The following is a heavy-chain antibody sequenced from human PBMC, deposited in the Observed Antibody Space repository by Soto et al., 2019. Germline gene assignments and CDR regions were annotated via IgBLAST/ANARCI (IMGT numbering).Heavy chain of an antibody. CDR2: INPNSGGT. J-gene: IGHJ1*01. Sequence: QVQLVQSGAEVKKPGASVKVSCKASGYTFTGYYMHWVRQAPGQGLEWMGWINPNSGGTNYAQKFQGRVNMTRDTSISTAYMALSRLRSDDTAVYYCARDCTNGVCHEEAYFQHWGQGTLVTVSS. CDR3: ARDCTNGVCHEEAYFQH. V-gene: IGHV1-2*02. D-gene: IGHD2-8*01. CDR1: GYTFTGYY.